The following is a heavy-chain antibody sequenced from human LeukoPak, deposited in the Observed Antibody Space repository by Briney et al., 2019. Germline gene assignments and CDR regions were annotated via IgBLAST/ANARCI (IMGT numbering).Heavy chain of an antibody. CDR2: ISYDGSNK. J-gene: IGHJ6*02. CDR3: ARDHTLGAVAGTGAWTYYYYGMDV. V-gene: IGHV3-30*04. D-gene: IGHD6-19*01. CDR1: GFNFITYA. Sequence: GGSLRLSCAASGFNFITYAMHWVRQAPGKGLEWVAVISYDGSNKYYADSVKGRFTISRDNSKNTLYLQMNSLRAEDTAVYYCARDHTLGAVAGTGAWTYYYYGMDVWGQGTTVTVSS.